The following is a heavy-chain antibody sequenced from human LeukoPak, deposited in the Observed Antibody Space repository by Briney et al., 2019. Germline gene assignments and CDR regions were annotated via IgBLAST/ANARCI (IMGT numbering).Heavy chain of an antibody. D-gene: IGHD6-13*01. V-gene: IGHV3-30*02. CDR3: AKGTSGIIAGGHDYYMDV. J-gene: IGHJ6*03. CDR1: GFTFSSFG. Sequence: GGSLRLSCAASGFTFSSFGMNWVRQAPGKGLEWVTCIRYDGIAIQYADSVKGRFTISRDNSKNALYLQMISLRPEDTAVYFCAKGTSGIIAGGHDYYMDVWGKGTTVTISS. CDR2: IRYDGIAI.